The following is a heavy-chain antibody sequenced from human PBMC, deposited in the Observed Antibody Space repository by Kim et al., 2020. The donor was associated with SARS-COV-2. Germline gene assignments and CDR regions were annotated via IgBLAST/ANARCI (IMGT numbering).Heavy chain of an antibody. CDR3: AREIPRSYWXDP. J-gene: IGHJ5*02. CDR2: INPSGGTT. Sequence: ASVKVSCKASGYTFTSYYMHWVRQAPGQGLEWMGIINPSGGTTNYAQKFQGRVTMTRDTSTTTVYLDLSSLRSEDTAVYYCAREIPRSYWXDPWGQGTLVTXSS. CDR1: GYTFTSYY. V-gene: IGHV1-46*01. D-gene: IGHD2-21*01.